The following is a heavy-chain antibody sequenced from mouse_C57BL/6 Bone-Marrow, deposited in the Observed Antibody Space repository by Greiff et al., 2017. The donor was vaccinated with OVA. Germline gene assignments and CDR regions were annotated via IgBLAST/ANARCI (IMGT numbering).Heavy chain of an antibody. V-gene: IGHV1-82*01. J-gene: IGHJ4*01. CDR3: ARRVDYGSSYVDY. Sequence: QVQLQQSGPELVKPGASVKISCKASGYAFSSSWMNWVKQRPGKGLEWIGRLYPGDGDTNYNGKFKGKATLTADKSSSTAYMQLSSLTSEDSAVYFCARRVDYGSSYVDYWGQGTSVTVSS. CDR1: GYAFSSSW. D-gene: IGHD1-1*01. CDR2: LYPGDGDT.